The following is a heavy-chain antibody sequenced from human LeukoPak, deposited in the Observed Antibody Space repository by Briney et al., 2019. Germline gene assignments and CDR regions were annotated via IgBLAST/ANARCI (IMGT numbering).Heavy chain of an antibody. Sequence: ASVKVSCKASGYPFTGYYVHWVRQAPGQGLEWMGWINVYNGNTNNAQKLQGRVTMTTDTSTSTAYMELRSLRSDDTAVYYCASAGIDRWELLTHAFDIWGQGTMVTVSS. V-gene: IGHV1-18*04. J-gene: IGHJ3*02. CDR3: ASAGIDRWELLTHAFDI. CDR2: INVYNGNT. D-gene: IGHD1-26*01. CDR1: GYPFTGYY.